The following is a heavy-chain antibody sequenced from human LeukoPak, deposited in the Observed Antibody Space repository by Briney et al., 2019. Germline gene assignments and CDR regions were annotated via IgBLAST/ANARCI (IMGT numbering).Heavy chain of an antibody. V-gene: IGHV3-7*01. D-gene: IGHD6-6*01. Sequence: GGSLRLSCAASGFTFSSYAMSWVRQAPGKGLEWVANIKQDGSEKYYVDSVKGRFTISRDNTKNSLYLQMNSLRAEDTAVYYCARDARAARIHRAYPLDYWGQGTLVTVSS. J-gene: IGHJ4*02. CDR1: GFTFSSYA. CDR2: IKQDGSEK. CDR3: ARDARAARIHRAYPLDY.